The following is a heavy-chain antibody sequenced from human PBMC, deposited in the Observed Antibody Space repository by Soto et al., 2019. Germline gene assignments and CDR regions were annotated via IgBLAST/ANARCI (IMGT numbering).Heavy chain of an antibody. CDR2: IIPIFGTA. Sequence: SVKVSFKASGGTFSSYAISWVRQAPGQGLEWMGGIIPIFGTANCAQKFQGRVTITADESTSTAYMELSSLRSEDTAVYYCARPYDILTGYYQPYYFDSWGQGTLVTVSS. CDR3: ARPYDILTGYYQPYYFDS. V-gene: IGHV1-69*13. CDR1: GGTFSSYA. D-gene: IGHD3-9*01. J-gene: IGHJ4*02.